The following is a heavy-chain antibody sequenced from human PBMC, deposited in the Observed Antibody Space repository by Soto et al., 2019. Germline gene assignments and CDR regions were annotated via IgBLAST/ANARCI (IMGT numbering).Heavy chain of an antibody. V-gene: IGHV3-30*03. CDR2: LAYDGSQK. Sequence: QVHLVESGGGVVQPGTSLTLTCTASGFTFRSSGMHWVRQAPGKGLEWLAFLAYDGSQKFYADSVKGRFSISRDNTKNPLYLHMSSLTAEDTAIYSCAIVRVTDSPLDHWGPGTLVTVSS. D-gene: IGHD2-21*02. CDR1: GFTFRSSG. CDR3: AIVRVTDSPLDH. J-gene: IGHJ4*02.